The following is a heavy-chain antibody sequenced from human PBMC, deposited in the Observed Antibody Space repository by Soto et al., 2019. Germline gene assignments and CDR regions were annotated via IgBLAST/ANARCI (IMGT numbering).Heavy chain of an antibody. D-gene: IGHD3-10*01. V-gene: IGHV3-72*01. Sequence: EVQLVESGGGLVQPGGSLRLSCAASGFTFSDHFMDWVRQAPGKGLEWVGRTASRAESYTTGYAASVKGRFTISRDNAKNSLYLQMNSLRAEDTAVYYCVRDPPRYYGSGSYYNAAVVSYFDLWGRGTLVTVSS. J-gene: IGHJ2*01. CDR3: VRDPPRYYGSGSYYNAAVVSYFDL. CDR2: TASRAESYTT. CDR1: GFTFSDHF.